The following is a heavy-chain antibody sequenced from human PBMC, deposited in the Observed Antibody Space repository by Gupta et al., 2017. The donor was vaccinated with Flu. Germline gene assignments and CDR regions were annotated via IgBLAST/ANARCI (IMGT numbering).Heavy chain of an antibody. CDR2: IYTSGST. Sequence: IRQPAGKGLEWIGRIYTSGSTNYNPSLKSRVTMSVDTSKNQFSLKLSSVTAADTAVYYCARLNDTSLLRFDYWGQGTLVTVSS. CDR3: ARLNDTSLLRFDY. V-gene: IGHV4-4*07. J-gene: IGHJ4*02. D-gene: IGHD3-22*01.